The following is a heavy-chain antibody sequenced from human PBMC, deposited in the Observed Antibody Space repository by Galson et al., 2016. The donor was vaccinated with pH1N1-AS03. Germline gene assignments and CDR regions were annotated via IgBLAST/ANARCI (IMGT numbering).Heavy chain of an antibody. V-gene: IGHV3-30-3*01. J-gene: IGHJ3*01. CDR1: APTFGVSV. Sequence: SLRLSCAASAPTFGVSVIHWVRQAPDEGLEWVAGISYHGNNKFYAHSVKGRFTISRDSLQNTLDLQMNSLSAEDSAVYFCARETIRAGEFDLWGRGTVVTVSS. CDR3: ARETIRAGEFDL. CDR2: ISYHGNNK. D-gene: IGHD1-26*01.